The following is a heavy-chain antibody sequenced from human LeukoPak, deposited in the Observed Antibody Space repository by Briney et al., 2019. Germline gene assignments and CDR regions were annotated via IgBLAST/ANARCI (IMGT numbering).Heavy chain of an antibody. Sequence: GGSLRLSCAASGFTFSSYWMSWVRQAPGKGLEWVANIKEDGSEKYYVDSVKGRFTISRDNAKNSLYLQMNSLRAEDTAVYYCARGRLTYYYDSSGYPFDYWGQGTLVTVSS. CDR2: IKEDGSEK. J-gene: IGHJ4*02. V-gene: IGHV3-7*01. CDR1: GFTFSSYW. D-gene: IGHD3-22*01. CDR3: ARGRLTYYYDSSGYPFDY.